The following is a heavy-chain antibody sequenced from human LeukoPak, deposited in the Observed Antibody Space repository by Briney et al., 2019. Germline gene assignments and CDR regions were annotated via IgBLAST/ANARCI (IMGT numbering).Heavy chain of an antibody. Sequence: GRSLRLSCAASGFTFSSYGMHWVRQAPGKGLEWVAVISYDGSNKYYADSVKGRFTISRDNSKNTVYLQMSILRAEDMAVYYCARDRVSSWYYFDYWGQGTLVTVSS. V-gene: IGHV3-30*03. CDR2: ISYDGSNK. CDR3: ARDRVSSWYYFDY. CDR1: GFTFSSYG. J-gene: IGHJ4*02. D-gene: IGHD6-13*01.